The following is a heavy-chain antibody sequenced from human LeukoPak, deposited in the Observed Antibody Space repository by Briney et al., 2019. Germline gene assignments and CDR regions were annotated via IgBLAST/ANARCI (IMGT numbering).Heavy chain of an antibody. Sequence: GGSLRLSCAASGFTFSNHWMSWVRQAPGKGLEWVSAISGSGGSTYYADSVKGRFTISRDNSKNTLYLQMNSLRAEDTAVYYCAMPLYYDFWSGYYTGVDYWGQGTLVTVSS. V-gene: IGHV3-23*01. CDR3: AMPLYYDFWSGYYTGVDY. CDR2: ISGSGGST. J-gene: IGHJ4*02. CDR1: GFTFSNHW. D-gene: IGHD3-3*01.